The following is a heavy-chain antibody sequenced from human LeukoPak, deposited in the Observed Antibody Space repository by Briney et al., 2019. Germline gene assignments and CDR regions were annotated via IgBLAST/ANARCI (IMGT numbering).Heavy chain of an antibody. CDR3: ARLGTAPFDY. J-gene: IGHJ4*02. V-gene: IGHV4-30-4*01. D-gene: IGHD2-21*02. CDR1: SGSISSGDYY. Sequence: PSETLSLTCTVSSGSISSGDYYWRWIRQPPWRGLEWIGYISYTGTTYYNPSLKSRVTISEDTSKNLFYLKLNSLTAAETSVYYCARLGTAPFDYWEQGTLVTVSS. CDR2: ISYTGTT.